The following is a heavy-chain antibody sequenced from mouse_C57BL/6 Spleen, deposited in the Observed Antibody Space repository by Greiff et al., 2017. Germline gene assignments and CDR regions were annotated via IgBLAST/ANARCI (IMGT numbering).Heavy chain of an antibody. CDR3: ARPFYDYSYAMDY. D-gene: IGHD2-4*01. CDR1: GFTFSSYT. J-gene: IGHJ4*01. CDR2: ISGGGGNT. V-gene: IGHV5-9*01. Sequence: EVKVEESGGGLVKPGGSLKLSCAASGFTFSSYTMSWVRQTPEKRLEWVATISGGGGNTYYPDSVKGRFTISRDNAKNTLYLQMSSLRSEDTALYYCARPFYDYSYAMDYWGQGTSVTVSS.